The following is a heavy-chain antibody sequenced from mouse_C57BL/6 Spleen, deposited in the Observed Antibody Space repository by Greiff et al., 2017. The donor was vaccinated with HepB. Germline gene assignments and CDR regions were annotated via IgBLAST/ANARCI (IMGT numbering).Heavy chain of an antibody. CDR2: ISSGSSTI. CDR1: GFTFSDYG. CDR3: ARTDYYGSSYVWYFDV. D-gene: IGHD1-1*01. V-gene: IGHV5-17*01. J-gene: IGHJ1*03. Sequence: EVQGVESGGGLVKPGGSLKLSCAASGFTFSDYGMHWVRQAPEKGLEWVAYISSGSSTIYYADTVKGRFTISRDNAKNTLFLQMTSLRSEDTAMYYCARTDYYGSSYVWYFDVWGTGTTVTVSS.